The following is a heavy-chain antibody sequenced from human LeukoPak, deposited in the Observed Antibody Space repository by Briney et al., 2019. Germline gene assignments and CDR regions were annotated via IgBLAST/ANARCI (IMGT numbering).Heavy chain of an antibody. CDR2: IYYSGST. V-gene: IGHV4-59*01. CDR1: GGSISSYY. Sequence: SETLSLTCTVSGGSISSYYWSWIRQPPGKGLEWIGYIYYSGSTNYNPSLKSRVTISVDASKNQFSLKLSSVTAADTAVYYCARAPIPLVDYWGQGTLDTVSS. CDR3: ARAPIPLVDY. J-gene: IGHJ4*02.